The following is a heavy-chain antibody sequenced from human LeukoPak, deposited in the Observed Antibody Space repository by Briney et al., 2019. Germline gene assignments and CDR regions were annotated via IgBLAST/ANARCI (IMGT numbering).Heavy chain of an antibody. D-gene: IGHD6-19*01. Sequence: GGSLMHACAASGFTFSKYWMLWVRQAPGKGLESVSRINTDGTVTTYADSVKGRFTVSRDNADNTMFLQMNSVRDEDTAVYYCATKQWLAPPPDSWGQGTPVTVSS. CDR3: ATKQWLAPPPDS. CDR2: INTDGTVT. J-gene: IGHJ4*02. CDR1: GFTFSKYW. V-gene: IGHV3-74*01.